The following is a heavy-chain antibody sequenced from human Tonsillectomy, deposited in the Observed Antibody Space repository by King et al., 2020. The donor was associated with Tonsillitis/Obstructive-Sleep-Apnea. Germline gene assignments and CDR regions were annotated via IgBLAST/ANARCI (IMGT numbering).Heavy chain of an antibody. Sequence: VQLVESGGGLVQPGGSLRLSCAASGFTFSSYWMSWVRQAPGKGLEWVANIKQDGSEKYYVDSVKGRFTISRDNAKNSLYLQMNSLRAEDTAVYYCARGLLLTTIVVVPAALGYWGQGTLVTVSS. J-gene: IGHJ4*02. CDR2: IKQDGSEK. CDR3: ARGLLLTTIVVVPAALGY. CDR1: GFTFSSYW. V-gene: IGHV3-7*01. D-gene: IGHD2-2*01.